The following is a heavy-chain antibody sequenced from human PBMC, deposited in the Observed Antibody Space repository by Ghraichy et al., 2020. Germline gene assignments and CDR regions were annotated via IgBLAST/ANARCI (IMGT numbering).Heavy chain of an antibody. D-gene: IGHD2-2*01. J-gene: IGHJ4*02. CDR3: AKGVGGYCSSTSCYAYDC. CDR2: ITGSGDYT. V-gene: IGHV3-23*01. Sequence: GSLNISCVVSGFTFSSNAMSWVRQAPGKGLEWVSAITGSGDYTFYADSVKGRFTISRDNSKNTLYLQMNSLRAEDTAVYYCAKGVGGYCSSTSCYAYDCWGQGTLVTVSS. CDR1: GFTFSSNA.